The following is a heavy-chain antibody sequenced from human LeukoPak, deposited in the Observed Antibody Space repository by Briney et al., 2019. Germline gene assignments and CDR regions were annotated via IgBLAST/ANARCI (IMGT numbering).Heavy chain of an antibody. J-gene: IGHJ3*02. D-gene: IGHD3-3*01. CDR3: ARDLGVSYDFWSGYVGDALDI. Sequence: PGGSLRLSCAASGFTVSSNYMSWVRQAPGKGLEWVSVIYSGGSTYYADSVKGRFTISRDNTKNSMYLQMNSLRDEDTAVYYCARDLGVSYDFWSGYVGDALDIWGQGTIVTVSS. V-gene: IGHV3-53*01. CDR1: GFTVSSNY. CDR2: IYSGGST.